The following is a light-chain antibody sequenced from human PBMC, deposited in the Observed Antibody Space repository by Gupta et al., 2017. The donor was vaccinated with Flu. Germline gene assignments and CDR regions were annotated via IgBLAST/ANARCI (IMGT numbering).Light chain of an antibody. Sequence: SGDAFPKQYAHWYQQKPRQALVLVINKDSERPSGIPARFSGSSSGTTDTLPISGVQAEDEADYYCRSAYSSGIPVFGGGTKLTVL. CDR1: AFPKQY. J-gene: IGLJ3*02. V-gene: IGLV3-25*03. CDR2: KDS. CDR3: RSAYSSGIPV.